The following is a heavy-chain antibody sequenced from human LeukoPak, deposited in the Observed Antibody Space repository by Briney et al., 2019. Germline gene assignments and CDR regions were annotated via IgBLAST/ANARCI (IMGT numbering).Heavy chain of an antibody. Sequence: SETLSLTCTVSGGSISSYYWSWIPQPPGKGLKWIGCIHYSGSTNYNPSLKSRVTISVDTSKNQFSLKLSSVTAADTAVYYCARTASFYKRFDYWGQGTLVTVSS. CDR2: IHYSGST. V-gene: IGHV4-59*01. CDR3: ARTASFYKRFDY. J-gene: IGHJ4*02. D-gene: IGHD3-16*02. CDR1: GGSISSYY.